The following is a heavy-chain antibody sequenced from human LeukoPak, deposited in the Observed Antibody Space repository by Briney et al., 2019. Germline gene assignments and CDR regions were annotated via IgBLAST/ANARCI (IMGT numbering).Heavy chain of an antibody. V-gene: IGHV3-48*01. J-gene: IGHJ6*04. Sequence: GGSLTLSCVASGFNFNAYGMNWVRQAPGKGLEWLAFLSDSGRAIHYADSVKGRFTISRDNSKNTLDLLMNTLSSEDTAVYYCTGTRENFGVALREDVWGKGTTVTVSS. D-gene: IGHD3-3*01. CDR2: LSDSGRAI. CDR1: GFNFNAYG. CDR3: TGTRENFGVALREDV.